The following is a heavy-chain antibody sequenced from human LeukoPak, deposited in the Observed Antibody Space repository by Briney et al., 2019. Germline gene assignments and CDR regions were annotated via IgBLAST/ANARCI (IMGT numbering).Heavy chain of an antibody. CDR2: INPSGGST. Sequence: GASVKVSCKASGYTFTSYYMHWVRQAPGQGLEWMGIINPSGGSTSYAQKFQGRGTMTRDTSTSTVYMELSSLRSEDTAVYYCARDRYDILTGPTDWFDPWGQGTLVTVSS. D-gene: IGHD3-9*01. V-gene: IGHV1-46*01. CDR1: GYTFTSYY. J-gene: IGHJ5*02. CDR3: ARDRYDILTGPTDWFDP.